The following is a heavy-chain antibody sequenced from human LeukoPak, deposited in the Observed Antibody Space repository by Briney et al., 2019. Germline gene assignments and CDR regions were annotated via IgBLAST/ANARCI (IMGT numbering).Heavy chain of an antibody. D-gene: IGHD4-17*01. CDR1: GFTFSQYW. Sequence: GGSLRLSCAASGFTFSQYWMSWVRQAPGKGLEWVSIIYSGGSTYYADSVKGRFTISRDNSKNTLYLQMNSLRAEDTAVYYCARRGYGDYAPFDYWGQGTLVTVSS. CDR3: ARRGYGDYAPFDY. J-gene: IGHJ4*02. V-gene: IGHV3-66*04. CDR2: IYSGGST.